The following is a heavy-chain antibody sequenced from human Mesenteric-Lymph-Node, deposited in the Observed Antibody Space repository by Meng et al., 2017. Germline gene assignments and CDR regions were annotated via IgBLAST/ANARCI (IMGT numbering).Heavy chain of an antibody. CDR3: ARAYCSGGSFYFDP. V-gene: IGHV4-59*01. D-gene: IGHD2-15*01. J-gene: IGHJ5*02. CDR1: GFTFSSYW. Sequence: GSLRLSCAASGFTFSSYWMSWVRQPPGKGLEWIGYIYYSGSTNYNPSLKSRVTISVDTSKNQFSLKLSSVTAADTAVYYCARAYCSGGSFYFDPWGQGTLVTVSS. CDR2: IYYSGST.